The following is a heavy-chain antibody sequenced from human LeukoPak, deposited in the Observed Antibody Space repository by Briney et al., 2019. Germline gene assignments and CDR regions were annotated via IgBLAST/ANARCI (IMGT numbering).Heavy chain of an antibody. CDR2: NSGSGGST. CDR1: GFTISSNA. Sequence: GGSLRLSCAARGFTISSNAMSWGRQAPGEGGEWGSDNSGSGGSTYSAASVKARFTISTDNSKNTLYLQMNSLRAEDTAVYYCSKGSSELRYFDWLFFNYWGQGTLVTVSS. J-gene: IGHJ4*02. D-gene: IGHD3-9*01. CDR3: SKGSSELRYFDWLFFNY. V-gene: IGHV3-23*01.